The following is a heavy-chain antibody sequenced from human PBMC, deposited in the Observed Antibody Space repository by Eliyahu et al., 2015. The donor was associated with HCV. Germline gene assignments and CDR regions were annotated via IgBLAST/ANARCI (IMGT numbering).Heavy chain of an antibody. J-gene: IGHJ5*02. CDR2: IHYSGST. CDR3: ASGGGGIAVTGTGGWFDP. D-gene: IGHD6-19*01. Sequence: LQESGPGLVKPSETLSLTCTVSGGSITTYYWSWIRQPPGKGLEWIGYIHYSGSTNYNPSLKSRVTISVDPSKNQFSLNLTSVTAADTAMYYCASGGGGIAVTGTGGWFDPWGQGTLVTVSS. V-gene: IGHV4-59*01. CDR1: GGSITTYY.